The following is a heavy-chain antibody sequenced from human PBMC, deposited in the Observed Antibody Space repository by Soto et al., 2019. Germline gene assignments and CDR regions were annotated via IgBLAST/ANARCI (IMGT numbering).Heavy chain of an antibody. J-gene: IGHJ5*02. CDR1: EFTFSNYG. CDR3: AREPLGYSSTGGWFDP. V-gene: IGHV3-33*08. D-gene: IGHD6-13*01. CDR2: IWYDGSNK. Sequence: SCAASEFTFSNYGMHWVRQAPGKGLEWVAVIWYDGSNKYYADSVKGRFTISRDNSKNTLYLQMNSLRAEDTAVYYCAREPLGYSSTGGWFDPWGQGTLVTVSS.